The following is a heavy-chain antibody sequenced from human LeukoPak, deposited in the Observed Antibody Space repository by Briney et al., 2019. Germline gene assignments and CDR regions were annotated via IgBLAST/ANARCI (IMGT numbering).Heavy chain of an antibody. J-gene: IGHJ4*02. CDR1: GYTFTDYF. CDR3: ARGEVRYYYGSGSPQDNDY. D-gene: IGHD3-10*01. CDR2: INPNIGDA. V-gene: IGHV1-2*02. Sequence: ASVKVFCKASGYTFTDYFIHWVRQAPGQGLEWMGWINPNIGDASYAQKFQDRVTMTRDRSINTAYMELSRLTSDDTAGYYCARGEVRYYYGSGSPQDNDYWGQGTLVTVSS.